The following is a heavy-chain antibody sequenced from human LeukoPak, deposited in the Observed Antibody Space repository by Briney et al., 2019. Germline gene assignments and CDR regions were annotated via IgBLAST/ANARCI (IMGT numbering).Heavy chain of an antibody. Sequence: ASVKVSCKASRYTFTSYYIDWVRQAPGQGLEGMGVINPSGGSTRYAQKFQGRVAMTGDPSTRTVYMELSSLTSDDTAVYYCARGTTDDYWGQGTPVTVSS. D-gene: IGHD1-1*01. CDR2: INPSGGST. V-gene: IGHV1-46*01. CDR3: ARGTTDDY. J-gene: IGHJ4*02. CDR1: RYTFTSYY.